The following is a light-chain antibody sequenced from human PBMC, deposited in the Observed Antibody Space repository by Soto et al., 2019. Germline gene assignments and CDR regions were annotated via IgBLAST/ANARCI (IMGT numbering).Light chain of an antibody. J-gene: IGKJ4*01. CDR2: DAS. CDR1: QSLSSN. Sequence: EMVLTQSPGTLSLSPGERASLSCGASQSLSSNFLAWYQQKPGQAPRLLIYDASNRATGIPARFSGSGSGTDFTLTISSLEPEDFAVYYCQQRSNWPLTFGGGTKVDIK. V-gene: IGKV3-11*01. CDR3: QQRSNWPLT.